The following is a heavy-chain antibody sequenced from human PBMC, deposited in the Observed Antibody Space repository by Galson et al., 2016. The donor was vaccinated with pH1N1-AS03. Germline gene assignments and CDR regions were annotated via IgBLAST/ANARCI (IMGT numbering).Heavy chain of an antibody. CDR1: GYIFNSYG. D-gene: IGHD3-10*01. V-gene: IGHV1-18*01. CDR3: ARGGDHASY. J-gene: IGHJ4*02. Sequence: SVKVSCKASGYIFNSYGIAWVRQAPGQGLEWMGWISVCTGKTNYAEKFQERVTMTRQISTTTAYLELRSLRSDDTAVYYCARGGDHASYWGQGTLVTVSS. CDR2: ISVCTGKT.